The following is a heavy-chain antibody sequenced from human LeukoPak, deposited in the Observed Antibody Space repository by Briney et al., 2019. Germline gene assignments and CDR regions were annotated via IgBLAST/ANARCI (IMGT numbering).Heavy chain of an antibody. CDR3: ARLAVADPYYYYYYYMDV. Sequence: PSETLSLTCAVYGGSFSGYYWSWIRQPPGKGLEWIGEINHSGSTNYNPSLKSRVTISVDTSKNQFSLKLSSVPAADTAVYYCARLAVADPYYYYYYYMDVWGKGTTVTVSS. D-gene: IGHD6-19*01. CDR2: INHSGST. V-gene: IGHV4-34*01. J-gene: IGHJ6*03. CDR1: GGSFSGYY.